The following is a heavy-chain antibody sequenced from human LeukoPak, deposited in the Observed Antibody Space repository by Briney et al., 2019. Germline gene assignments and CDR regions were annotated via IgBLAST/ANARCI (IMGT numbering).Heavy chain of an antibody. J-gene: IGHJ1*01. Sequence: PGGSLRLSCAASGFTFNTYAMTWVRQAPGKGLEYVSAIRSDGGSTYYADSVKGRFTISRDNSKNTLYLQMSSLRAEDTAVYYCAAGKKRYCSSTSCYGYFHHWGQGTLVTVSS. D-gene: IGHD2-2*01. CDR2: IRSDGGST. CDR1: GFTFNTYA. V-gene: IGHV3-64D*06. CDR3: AAGKKRYCSSTSCYGYFHH.